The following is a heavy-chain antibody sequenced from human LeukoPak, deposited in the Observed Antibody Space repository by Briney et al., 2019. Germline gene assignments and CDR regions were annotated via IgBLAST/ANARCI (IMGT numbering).Heavy chain of an antibody. CDR1: GFTFTTYA. V-gene: IGHV3-23*01. Sequence: LAGGSLRLSCVPSGFTFTTYAMNWVRQAPGKGLEWVSGITSAGRTYYADSVKGRFTISRDSSKNTLYLQMTSLRADDTALYYCARSIPPDFWGLGTLVTVSS. D-gene: IGHD1-26*01. CDR3: ARSIPPDF. J-gene: IGHJ4*02. CDR2: ITSAGRT.